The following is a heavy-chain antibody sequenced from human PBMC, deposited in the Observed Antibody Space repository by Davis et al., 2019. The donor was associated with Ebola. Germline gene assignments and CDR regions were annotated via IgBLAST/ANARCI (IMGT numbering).Heavy chain of an antibody. CDR1: GYTFTSYG. Sequence: AASVKVSCKASGYTFTSYGISWVRQAPGQGLEWMGGIIPIFGTANYAQKFQGRVTITADESTSTAYMELSSLRSEDTAVYYCARDRDGIAAAGTGVVYGMDVWGQGTTVTVSS. V-gene: IGHV1-69*13. J-gene: IGHJ6*02. CDR2: IIPIFGTA. CDR3: ARDRDGIAAAGTGVVYGMDV. D-gene: IGHD6-13*01.